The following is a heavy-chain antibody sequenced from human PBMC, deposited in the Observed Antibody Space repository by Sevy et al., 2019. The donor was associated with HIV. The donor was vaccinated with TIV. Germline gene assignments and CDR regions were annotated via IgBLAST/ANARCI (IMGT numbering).Heavy chain of an antibody. J-gene: IGHJ4*02. CDR2: IAIDGMP. CDR3: XXXXXXXXXXXXXXXXGRFDR. CDR1: GASISGGGYY. V-gene: IGHV4-31*11. Sequence: SETLSLTCGVSGASISGGGYYWSWIRQRPGKGLEWIGYIAIDGMPQYNPSLQYRVTMSMDTSQNQFSLDLTSVTAAXXXXXXXXXXXXXXXXXXXXXXXGRFDRWGLGILVTVSS.